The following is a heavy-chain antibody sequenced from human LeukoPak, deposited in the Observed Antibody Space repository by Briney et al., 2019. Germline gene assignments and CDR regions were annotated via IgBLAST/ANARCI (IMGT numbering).Heavy chain of an antibody. CDR3: ARDGQWRSNSFVHYYYYMDV. CDR1: GYTFTGYY. CDR2: INPNSGGT. J-gene: IGHJ6*03. Sequence: GASVKVSCKASGYTFTGYYMHWVRQAPGQGLEWMGWINPNSGGTNYAQKFQGRVTMTRGTSISTAYMELSRLRSDDTAVYYCARDGQWRSNSFVHYYYYMDVWGKGATVTVSS. D-gene: IGHD4-11*01. V-gene: IGHV1-2*02.